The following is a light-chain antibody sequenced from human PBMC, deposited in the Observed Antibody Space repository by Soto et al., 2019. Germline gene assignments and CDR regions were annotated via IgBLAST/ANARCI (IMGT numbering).Light chain of an antibody. CDR1: SSDVGAYDY. Sequence: QSVLTQPASVSGSPGQSIAISCTGTSSDVGAYDYVSWYQQHPGKAPKLMIYDVSNRPSGVSNRFSGSKSANTASLTISGLQAGDEADYYRPSYTSSRNYFFGTVTKVTVL. CDR3: PSYTSSRNYF. CDR2: DVS. J-gene: IGLJ1*01. V-gene: IGLV2-14*01.